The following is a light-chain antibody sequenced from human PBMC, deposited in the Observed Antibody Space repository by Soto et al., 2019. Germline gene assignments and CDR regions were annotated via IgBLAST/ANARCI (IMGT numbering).Light chain of an antibody. CDR1: QSVSSN. CDR2: DAS. Sequence: ERVRTQARASRSLSPVGGATLXCRASQSVSSNLAWYQQKPGQAPRLLISDASTRATGIPARFSGSGSGTEFTLTVSSLQSEDFAVYYCQQYIKWPITFGQGTRLEIK. J-gene: IGKJ5*01. CDR3: QQYIKWPIT. V-gene: IGKV3-15*01.